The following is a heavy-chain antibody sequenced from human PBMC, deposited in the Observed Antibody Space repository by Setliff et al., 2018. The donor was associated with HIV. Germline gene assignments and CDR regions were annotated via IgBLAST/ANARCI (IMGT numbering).Heavy chain of an antibody. CDR3: ARDEGRATGSWWDQSASWYLDY. CDR1: GGSISSYY. V-gene: IGHV4-4*07. J-gene: IGHJ4*01. D-gene: IGHD6-13*01. Sequence: SETLSLTCTVSGGSISSYYWSWIRQPAGKRLEFIGRISAAGTINYNPSLRSRVTLSVDTSENQFSLTVNSVTAADTAMYFCARDEGRATGSWWDQSASWYLDYWGHGILVTVAS. CDR2: ISAAGTI.